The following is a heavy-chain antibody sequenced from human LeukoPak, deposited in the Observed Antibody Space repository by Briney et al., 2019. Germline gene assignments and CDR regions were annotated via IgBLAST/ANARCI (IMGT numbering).Heavy chain of an antibody. CDR2: ISYDGSNK. V-gene: IGHV3-30-3*01. D-gene: IGHD6-19*01. J-gene: IGHJ3*02. CDR1: GFTFSSYA. Sequence: PGGSLRLSCAASGFTFSSYALHWVRQAPGKGLEWVAVISYDGSNKYYADSVKGRFTISRDNSNNTLYLQMNSLRAEDTAVYYCAREGSSGSYGGDAFDIWGQGTMVIVSS. CDR3: AREGSSGSYGGDAFDI.